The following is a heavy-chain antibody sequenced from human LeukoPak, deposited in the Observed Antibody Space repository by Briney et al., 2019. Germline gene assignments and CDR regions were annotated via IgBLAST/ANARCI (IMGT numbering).Heavy chain of an antibody. Sequence: GGSLRLSCAASGFTFSSYAMSWVRQAPGKGLEWVSVIYSGGSAYYADSVKGRFAISRDHSTNTLYLQMNSLTAEDTAVYYCARVVVVVATMDYFDYWGQGTLVTVSS. V-gene: IGHV3-53*01. CDR1: GFTFSSYA. J-gene: IGHJ4*02. D-gene: IGHD2-15*01. CDR2: IYSGGSA. CDR3: ARVVVVVATMDYFDY.